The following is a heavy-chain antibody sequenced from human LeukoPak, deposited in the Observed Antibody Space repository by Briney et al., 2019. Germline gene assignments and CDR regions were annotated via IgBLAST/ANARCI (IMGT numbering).Heavy chain of an antibody. D-gene: IGHD5-12*01. J-gene: IGHJ4*02. V-gene: IGHV4-59*01. CDR3: ARVYSGYGGYAIDS. Sequence: SETLSLTCTVSGGSISSYYWSWIRQPPGKGLEWIGYIYYSGSTRYNPSLKSRVTMSVDTSKNQFSLKLTSVTAADTAVYYCARVYSGYGGYAIDSWGQGTLVTVSS. CDR1: GGSISSYY. CDR2: IYYSGST.